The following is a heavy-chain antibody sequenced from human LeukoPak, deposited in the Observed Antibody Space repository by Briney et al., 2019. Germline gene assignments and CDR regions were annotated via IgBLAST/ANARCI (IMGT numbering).Heavy chain of an antibody. Sequence: QPGGSLRLSCSASGFTISNCWMTWVRQAPGKGLEWVANMNQDGSRIYYVDSVKGRFTISRDNAKNSLHLQMNSLRAEDTAVYYCARAVGNYYGSSSGYWYFDLWGRGTLVTVSS. V-gene: IGHV3-7*02. CDR1: GFTISNCW. J-gene: IGHJ2*01. D-gene: IGHD3-22*01. CDR3: ARAVGNYYGSSSGYWYFDL. CDR2: MNQDGSRI.